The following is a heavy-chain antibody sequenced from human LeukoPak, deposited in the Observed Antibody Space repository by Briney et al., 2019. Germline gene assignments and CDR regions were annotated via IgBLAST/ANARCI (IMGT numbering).Heavy chain of an antibody. Sequence: PSETLSLTCVVSGVSFNYYYWSWVRQTPGKGLEWTGEINHSGYTNDSPSLKSRVTLSIDTSRKQFSLNLRSVTVADTGIYYCTRMTTGHDYWGQGTLVTVSS. J-gene: IGHJ4*02. V-gene: IGHV4-34*01. CDR1: GVSFNYYY. D-gene: IGHD4-17*01. CDR2: INHSGYT. CDR3: TRMTTGHDY.